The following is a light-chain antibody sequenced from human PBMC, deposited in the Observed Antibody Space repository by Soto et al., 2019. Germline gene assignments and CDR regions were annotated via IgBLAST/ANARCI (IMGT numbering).Light chain of an antibody. CDR3: QHYDNLPF. V-gene: IGKV1-33*01. CDR2: DAS. J-gene: IGKJ3*01. CDR1: QDIRNY. Sequence: DIQMTQSPSSVSASVGDTVTITCQASQDIRNYLNWYQQKPGKAPKLLIYDASNLETGVPSRFSGSGSVTHFTFTISSLQPEDIATYYCQHYDNLPFFGPGTKVDI.